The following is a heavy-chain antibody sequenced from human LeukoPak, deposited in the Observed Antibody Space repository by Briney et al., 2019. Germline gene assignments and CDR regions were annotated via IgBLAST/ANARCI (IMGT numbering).Heavy chain of an antibody. D-gene: IGHD3-22*01. V-gene: IGHV4-59*01. CDR2: IYYTGNT. Sequence: PSETLSLTCTVSGGSISPNYWTWIRQPPGEGLEWIGFIYYTGNTNYNPSLKSRVTISIDTSKSHFSLKLSSLTAADTAVYYCARLLDYDSSGYPDTFDIWGQGTMVTVSS. CDR1: GGSISPNY. CDR3: ARLLDYDSSGYPDTFDI. J-gene: IGHJ3*02.